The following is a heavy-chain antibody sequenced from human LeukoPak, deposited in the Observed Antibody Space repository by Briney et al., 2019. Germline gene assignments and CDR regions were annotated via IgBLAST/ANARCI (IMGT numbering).Heavy chain of an antibody. V-gene: IGHV3-48*04. CDR2: ISSSSSTI. CDR3: AREGIYSSSWYGPFDP. J-gene: IGHJ5*02. Sequence: PGGSLRLSCAASGFTFSSYSMNWVRQAPGKGLKWVSYISSSSSTIYYADSVKGRFTISRDNAKNSLYLQMNSLRAEDTAVYYCAREGIYSSSWYGPFDPWGQGTLVTVSS. CDR1: GFTFSSYS. D-gene: IGHD6-13*01.